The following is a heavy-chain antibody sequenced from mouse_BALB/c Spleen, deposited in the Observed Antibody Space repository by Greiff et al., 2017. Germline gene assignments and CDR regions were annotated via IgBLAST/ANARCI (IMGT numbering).Heavy chain of an antibody. Sequence: VKLVESGPGLVAPSQSLSITCTVSGFSLTSYGVHWVRQPPGKGLEWLGVIWAGGSTNYNSALMSRLSISKDNSKSQVFLKMNSLQTDDTAMYYCARDRSWDGGYAMDYWGQGTSVTVSS. CDR1: GFSLTSYG. V-gene: IGHV2-9*02. CDR2: IWAGGST. J-gene: IGHJ4*01. D-gene: IGHD4-1*01. CDR3: ARDRSWDGGYAMDY.